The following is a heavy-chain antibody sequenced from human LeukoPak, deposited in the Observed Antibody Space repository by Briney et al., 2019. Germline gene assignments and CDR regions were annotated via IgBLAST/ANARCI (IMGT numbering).Heavy chain of an antibody. Sequence: PGGSLRLSCAASGFTFSSYSMNWVRQAPGKGLEWVSSISSSSSYIYYADSVKGRFTISRDNAKNSLYLQMNSLRAEDTAVYYCARDLSSGSYWGDDAFDIWGQGTMVTVSS. CDR3: ARDLSSGSYWGDDAFDI. CDR1: GFTFSSYS. CDR2: ISSSSSYI. J-gene: IGHJ3*02. V-gene: IGHV3-21*01. D-gene: IGHD1-26*01.